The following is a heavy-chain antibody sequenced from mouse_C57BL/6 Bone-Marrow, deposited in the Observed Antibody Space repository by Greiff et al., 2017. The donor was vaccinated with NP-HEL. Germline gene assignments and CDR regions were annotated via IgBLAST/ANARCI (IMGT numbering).Heavy chain of an antibody. CDR2: IYPGSGST. D-gene: IGHD1-1*01. J-gene: IGHJ4*01. CDR3: ARERNYEGMYY. Sequence: QVQLQQPGAELVKPGASVKMSCKASGYTFTSYWITWVRQRPGQGLEWIGDIYPGSGSTNYNEKFKGKATLTVDTSSSTAYLQLSSLTSEDSAVYYCARERNYEGMYYGGQGTSATVAA. CDR1: GYTFTSYW. V-gene: IGHV1-55*01.